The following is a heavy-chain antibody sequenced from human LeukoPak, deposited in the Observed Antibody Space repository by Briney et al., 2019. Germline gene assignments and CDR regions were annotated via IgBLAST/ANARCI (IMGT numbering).Heavy chain of an antibody. CDR3: AKDYIGYDQDFDY. Sequence: GGSLRLSCAASGFTFSSYAMSWVRQAPGRGLEWVSSISGSGYNTYYAHAGKGRISLCRDNSKNKLDLQMNSLRAEDPAVYSCAKDYIGYDQDFDYWGQGTLVTVSS. V-gene: IGHV3-23*01. CDR1: GFTFSSYA. D-gene: IGHD2-2*01. CDR2: ISGSGYNT. J-gene: IGHJ4*02.